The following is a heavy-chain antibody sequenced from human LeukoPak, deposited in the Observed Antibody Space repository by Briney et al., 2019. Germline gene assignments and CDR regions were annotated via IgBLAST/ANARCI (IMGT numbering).Heavy chain of an antibody. CDR2: VIPIFGTA. CDR1: GGTFSSYA. J-gene: IGHJ2*01. Sequence: SVKVSCKASGGTFSSYAISWVRQAPGQGLEWMGGVIPIFGTANYAQKFQGRVTITADESTSTAYMELSSLRSEDTAVYYCARGRAVAWVFDLWGRGTLVTVSS. V-gene: IGHV1-69*01. D-gene: IGHD6-19*01. CDR3: ARGRAVAWVFDL.